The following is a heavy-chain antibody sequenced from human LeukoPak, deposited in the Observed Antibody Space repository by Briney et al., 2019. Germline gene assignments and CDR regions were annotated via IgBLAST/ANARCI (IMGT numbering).Heavy chain of an antibody. Sequence: GGPLRLSCVASGFNFGGYWMGWVRQAPGKGLEWVANIKQDGSERPYVDSVKGRFTISRDNAKNLLYLQMNSLRAEDTAVYYCATDLYYWGQGTLVTVSS. CDR1: GFNFGGYW. D-gene: IGHD2-15*01. CDR3: ATDLYY. CDR2: IKQDGSER. V-gene: IGHV3-7*04. J-gene: IGHJ4*02.